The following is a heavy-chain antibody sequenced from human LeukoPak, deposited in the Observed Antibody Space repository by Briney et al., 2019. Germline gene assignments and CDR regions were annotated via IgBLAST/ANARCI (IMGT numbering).Heavy chain of an antibody. CDR2: ISAYNGNT. Sequence: ASVKVSCKASGYAFTSYGISWVRQAPGQGLEWMGWISAYNGNTNYAQKLQGRVTMTTDTSTSTAYMELRSLRSDDTAVYYCAREPLTGDRKNAFDIWGQGTMVTVSS. D-gene: IGHD7-27*01. V-gene: IGHV1-18*01. J-gene: IGHJ3*02. CDR1: GYAFTSYG. CDR3: AREPLTGDRKNAFDI.